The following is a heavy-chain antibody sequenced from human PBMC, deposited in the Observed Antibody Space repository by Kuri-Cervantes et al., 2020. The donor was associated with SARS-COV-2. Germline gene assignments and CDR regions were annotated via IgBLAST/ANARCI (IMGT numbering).Heavy chain of an antibody. CDR1: GGSISSSNW. V-gene: IGHV4-4*02. CDR2: IYHSGST. CDR3: ARDLDSGGSPTDYGMDV. Sequence: SETLSLTCAVSGGSISSSNWWSWVRQPPGKGLEWIGEIYHSGSTNYNPSLKSRVTISVDTSKNQFSLKLSSVTAADTAVYYCARDLDSGGSPTDYGMDVWGQGTTVTVSS. D-gene: IGHD3-22*01. J-gene: IGHJ6*02.